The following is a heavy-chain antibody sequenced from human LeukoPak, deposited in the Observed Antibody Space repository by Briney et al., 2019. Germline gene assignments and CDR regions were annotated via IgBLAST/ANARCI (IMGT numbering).Heavy chain of an antibody. D-gene: IGHD5-18*01. J-gene: IGHJ4*02. CDR3: ARGAMTERGHSYGLDY. CDR1: GFTFSSYW. V-gene: IGHV3-74*01. CDR2: INSDGSST. Sequence: GGSLRLSCAASGFTFSSYWMHWVRQAPGKGLVWVSRINSDGSSTSYADSVKGRFTISRDNAKNTLYLQMNSLRAEDTAVYYCARGAMTERGHSYGLDYWGQGTLVTVSS.